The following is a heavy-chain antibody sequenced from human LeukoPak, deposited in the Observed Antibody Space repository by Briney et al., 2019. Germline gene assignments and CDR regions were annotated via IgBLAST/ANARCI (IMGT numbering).Heavy chain of an antibody. Sequence: GGSLRLSFAASRFTFSSYGMSWVRQAPGKGLEWVSAISGSGGSTYYADSVKGRFTISRDNSKNTLYLQMNSLRAEDTAVYYCAKEGGRDWNFGFDYWGQGTLVTVSS. J-gene: IGHJ4*02. CDR1: RFTFSSYG. CDR3: AKEGGRDWNFGFDY. V-gene: IGHV3-23*01. CDR2: ISGSGGST. D-gene: IGHD1-7*01.